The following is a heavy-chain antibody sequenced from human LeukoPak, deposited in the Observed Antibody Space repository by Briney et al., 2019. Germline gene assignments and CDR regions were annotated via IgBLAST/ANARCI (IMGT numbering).Heavy chain of an antibody. J-gene: IGHJ4*02. CDR3: ARLGGYCSNGVCYTGYFDD. V-gene: IGHV4-59*08. Sequence: SETLSLTCTVSGGSISSHYWSWIRQPPGKGLEWIGYIYYSGSTNYHPSLKSRVTILVDMSKNQFSLKLSSVTAADTAVYYCARLGGYCSNGVCYTGYFDDWGQGALVTVSS. CDR1: GGSISSHY. D-gene: IGHD2-8*01. CDR2: IYYSGST.